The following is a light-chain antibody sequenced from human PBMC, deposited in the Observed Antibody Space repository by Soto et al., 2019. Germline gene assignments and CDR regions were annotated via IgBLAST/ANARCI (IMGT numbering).Light chain of an antibody. CDR1: QSINIY. V-gene: IGKV3-11*01. Sequence: EIVLTQSPAALSLSPGGRATLSCRVSQSINIYLAWYQQKLGQAPRLLIYDASIRATGIPARFGGSGSGTDFTLTISSLETEDFGVYYCQQRYSWPLTFGGGPKVDIK. CDR3: QQRYSWPLT. CDR2: DAS. J-gene: IGKJ4*01.